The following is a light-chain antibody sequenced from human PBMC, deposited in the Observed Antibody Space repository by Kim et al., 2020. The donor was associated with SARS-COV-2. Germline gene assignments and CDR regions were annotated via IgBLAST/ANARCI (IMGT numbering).Light chain of an antibody. Sequence: RVTISCSGDTSNIATNTVNWYQLLPGTAPKLLIHTNNQRPSGVPDRFSGFKADTSASLAISGLQSEDEGDYYCAAWDDSLNGFVAFGGGTQLTVL. CDR1: TSNIATNT. J-gene: IGLJ2*01. V-gene: IGLV1-44*01. CDR3: AAWDDSLNGFVA. CDR2: TNN.